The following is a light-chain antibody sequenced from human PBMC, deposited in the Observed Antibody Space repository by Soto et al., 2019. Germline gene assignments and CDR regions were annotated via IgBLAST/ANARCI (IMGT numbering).Light chain of an antibody. CDR2: GAS. CDR3: QQYGRSPWT. V-gene: IGKV3-20*01. CDR1: QSITSSS. J-gene: IGKJ1*01. Sequence: DIVLTQSPGTLSLSPGERATLSCRASQSITSSSLGWYQQKPGQAPRLLIYGASSRATGIPDRFSGSGSETDFTLTISRLEPEDFAVYYCQQYGRSPWTFGQGTKVDI.